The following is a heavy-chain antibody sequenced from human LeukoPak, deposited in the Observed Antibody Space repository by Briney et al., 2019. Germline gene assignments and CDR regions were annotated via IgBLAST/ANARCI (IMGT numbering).Heavy chain of an antibody. V-gene: IGHV3-74*01. CDR2: INSDGSST. CDR1: GFTFSSNW. J-gene: IGHJ4*02. Sequence: GGSLRLSCTASGFTFSSNWMHWVRHAPGKGLVLVSRINSDGSSTSYEDSVKGRFTISRDHAKNTLYLQMNSLRAEDTAVYYCARGRLFDYWGQGTLVTVSS. CDR3: ARGRLFDY.